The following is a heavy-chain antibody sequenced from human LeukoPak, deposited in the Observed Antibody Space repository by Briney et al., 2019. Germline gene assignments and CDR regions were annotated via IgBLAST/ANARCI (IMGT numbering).Heavy chain of an antibody. Sequence: SQTLSLTCTVSGGSISSGGYYWSWIRQHPGKGLEWIGYIYYSGSTYYNPPLKSRVTISVDTSKNQFSLKLSSVTAADTAVYYCARGEKAYYDSSGYYGNYFDYWGQGTLVTVSS. D-gene: IGHD3-22*01. CDR1: GGSISSGGYY. J-gene: IGHJ4*02. CDR3: ARGEKAYYDSSGYYGNYFDY. V-gene: IGHV4-31*03. CDR2: IYYSGST.